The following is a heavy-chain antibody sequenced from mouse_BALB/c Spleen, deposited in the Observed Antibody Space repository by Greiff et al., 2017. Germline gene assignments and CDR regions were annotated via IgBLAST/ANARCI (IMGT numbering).Heavy chain of an antibody. V-gene: IGHV1-14*01. CDR1: GYTFTSYV. D-gene: IGHD2-4*01. CDR2: INPYNDGT. CDR3: ARGYDYDDGDY. Sequence: EVQLVESGPELVKPGASVKMSCKASGYTFTSYVMHWVKQKPGQGLEWIGYINPYNDGTKYNEKFKGKATLTSDKSSSTAYMELSSLTSEDSAVYYCARGYDYDDGDYWGQGTTLTVSS. J-gene: IGHJ2*01.